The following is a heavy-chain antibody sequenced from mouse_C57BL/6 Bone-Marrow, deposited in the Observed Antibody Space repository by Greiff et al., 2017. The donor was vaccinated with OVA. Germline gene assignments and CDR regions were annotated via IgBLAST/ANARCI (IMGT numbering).Heavy chain of an antibody. V-gene: IGHV5-6*01. CDR2: ISSGGSYT. D-gene: IGHD2-4*01. Sequence: EVQLVESGGDLVKPGGSLKLSCAASGFTFSSYGMSWVRQTPDKRLEWVATISSGGSYTYYPDSVKGRFTISRDNAKNTLYLQMSSLTSEDTAMDYCARRDYGFAYWGQGTRVTVSA. CDR1: GFTFSSYG. J-gene: IGHJ3*01. CDR3: ARRDYGFAY.